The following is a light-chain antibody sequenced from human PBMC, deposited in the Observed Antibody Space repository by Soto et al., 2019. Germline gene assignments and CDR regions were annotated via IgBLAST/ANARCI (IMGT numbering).Light chain of an antibody. Sequence: EIVLTQSPGTLSLSPGERATFSCKASQSIVSNYLAWYQRRPGQAPRLLIYGSSSRATDIPARFSGSGSGTDFTLTITRLESEDFAVYYCQQYGSSPPTFGQGTKVEFK. J-gene: IGKJ1*01. CDR1: QSIVSNY. CDR3: QQYGSSPPT. V-gene: IGKV3-20*01. CDR2: GSS.